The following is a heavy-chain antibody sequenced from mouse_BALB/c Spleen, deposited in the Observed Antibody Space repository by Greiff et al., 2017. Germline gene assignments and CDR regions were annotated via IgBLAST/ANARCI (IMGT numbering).Heavy chain of an antibody. CDR3: ASWGFYGSSDY. CDR1: GFNIKDTY. CDR2: IDPANGNT. J-gene: IGHJ2*01. V-gene: IGHV14-3*02. D-gene: IGHD1-1*01. Sequence: VQLQQSGAELVKPGASVKLSCTASGFNIKDTYMHWVKQRPEQGLEWIGRIDPANGNTKYDPKFQGKATITADTSSNTAYLQLSSLTSEDTAVYYCASWGFYGSSDYWGQGTTLTVSS.